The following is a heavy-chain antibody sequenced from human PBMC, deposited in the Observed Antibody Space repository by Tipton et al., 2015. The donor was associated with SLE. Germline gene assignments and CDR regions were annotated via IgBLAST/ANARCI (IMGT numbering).Heavy chain of an antibody. D-gene: IGHD3-10*01. J-gene: IGHJ5*02. Sequence: GSLRLSCAASGFTFSSYSMNWVRQAPGKGLEWLSYISSSTTTIYYADSVKGRFTISRDNAKNSLYLQMNSLRAEDTAVYYCARDVWFRDLFHEGAWGQGPLVTVSS. CDR1: GFTFSSYS. CDR2: ISSSTTTI. V-gene: IGHV3-48*01. CDR3: ARDVWFRDLFHEGA.